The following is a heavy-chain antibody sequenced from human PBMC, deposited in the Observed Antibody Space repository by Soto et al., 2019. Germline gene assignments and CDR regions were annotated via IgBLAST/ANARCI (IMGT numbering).Heavy chain of an antibody. V-gene: IGHV3-21*01. CDR1: GFTFSSYS. J-gene: IGHJ3*02. Sequence: GGSLRLSCAASGFTFSSYSMNWVRQAPGKGLEWVSSISSSSSYIYYADSVKGRFTISRDNAKNSLYLQMNSLRAEDTAVYYCARDIAVAGWDAFDIWGQGTMVTV. D-gene: IGHD6-19*01. CDR3: ARDIAVAGWDAFDI. CDR2: ISSSSSYI.